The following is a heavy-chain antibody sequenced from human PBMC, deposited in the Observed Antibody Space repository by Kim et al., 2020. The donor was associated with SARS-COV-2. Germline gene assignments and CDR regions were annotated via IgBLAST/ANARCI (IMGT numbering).Heavy chain of an antibody. Sequence: SETLSLTCSVSGDTISTTTYYWGWIRQPPGKGLEWIGSVYYSGTTYYNPSLKTRVTISVDTSKNQFSLMLSSVTAADTAVYYCARHGATSGYYAYFDYWGQGTLVTVSS. CDR2: VYYSGTT. CDR3: ARHGATSGYYAYFDY. CDR1: GDTISTTTYY. V-gene: IGHV4-39*01. J-gene: IGHJ4*02. D-gene: IGHD3-22*01.